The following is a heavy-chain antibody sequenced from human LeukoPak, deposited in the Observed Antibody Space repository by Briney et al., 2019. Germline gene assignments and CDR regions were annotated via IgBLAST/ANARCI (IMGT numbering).Heavy chain of an antibody. Sequence: PGGSLRLSCAASGFTFSIYGMHWVRQAPGKGLEWVAVISYDGSNKYYADSVKGRFTISRDNSKNTLYLQMNGLRAEDTAVYYCAKSGEWLRSGYYFDYWGQGTLVTVSS. CDR2: ISYDGSNK. D-gene: IGHD5-12*01. V-gene: IGHV3-30*18. CDR3: AKSGEWLRSGYYFDY. CDR1: GFTFSIYG. J-gene: IGHJ4*02.